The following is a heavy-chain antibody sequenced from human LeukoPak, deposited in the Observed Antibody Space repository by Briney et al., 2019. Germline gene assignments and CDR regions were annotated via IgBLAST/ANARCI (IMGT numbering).Heavy chain of an antibody. CDR3: ARDGYSGSYFTY. D-gene: IGHD1-26*01. CDR2: IYYSGST. V-gene: IGHV4-59*01. CDR1: GGSISSYY. Sequence: PSETLSLTCTVSGGSISSYYWSWIRQPPGKGLEWIGYIYYSGSTNYNPSLKSRVTISVDTSKDQFSLKLSSVTAADTAVYYCARDGYSGSYFTYWGQGTLVTVSS. J-gene: IGHJ4*02.